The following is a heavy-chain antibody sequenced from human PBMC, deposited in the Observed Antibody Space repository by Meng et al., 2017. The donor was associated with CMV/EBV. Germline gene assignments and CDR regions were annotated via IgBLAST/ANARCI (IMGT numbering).Heavy chain of an antibody. CDR2: IYTSGST. Sequence: QVCLQASGAGPVKPSGPLSLTVTVSGGSISSSYWSWIRQPAGKGLEWIGRIYTSGSTNYNPSLKSRVTMSVDTSKNQFSLKLSSVTAADTAVYYCARDLMNCSSTSCANWFDPWGQGTLVTVSS. CDR1: GGSISSSY. J-gene: IGHJ5*02. CDR3: ARDLMNCSSTSCANWFDP. D-gene: IGHD2-2*01. V-gene: IGHV4-4*07.